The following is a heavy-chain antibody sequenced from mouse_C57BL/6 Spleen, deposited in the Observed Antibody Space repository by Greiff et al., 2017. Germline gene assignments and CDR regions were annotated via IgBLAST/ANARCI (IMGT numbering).Heavy chain of an antibody. D-gene: IGHD1-1*01. CDR2: ISDGGSYT. CDR3: ARDYDGSSSAWFAY. CDR1: GFTFSSYA. V-gene: IGHV5-4*01. Sequence: EVHLVESGGGLVKPGGSLKLSCAASGFTFSSYAMSWVHQTPEKRLEWVATISDGGSYTYYPDNVKGRFTISRDNAKNHLYLQMSHLKSEDTAMYYCARDYDGSSSAWFAYWGQGTLVTVSA. J-gene: IGHJ3*01.